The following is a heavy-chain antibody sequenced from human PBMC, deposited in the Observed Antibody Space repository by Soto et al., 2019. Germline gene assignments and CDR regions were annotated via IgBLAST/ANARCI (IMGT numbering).Heavy chain of an antibody. CDR3: AKALHLGKNYYYYMDV. CDR1: GFTFSSYA. V-gene: IGHV3-23*01. CDR2: ISGSGGST. Sequence: GGSLRLSCAASGFTFSSYAMSWVRQAPGKGLEWVSAISGSGGSTYYADSVKGRFTISRDNSKNTLYLQMNSLRAEDTAVYYCAKALHLGKNYYYYMDVWGKGTTVTVSS. J-gene: IGHJ6*03.